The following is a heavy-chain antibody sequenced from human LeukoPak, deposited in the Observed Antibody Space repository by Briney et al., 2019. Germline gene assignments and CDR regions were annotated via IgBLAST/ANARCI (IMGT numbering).Heavy chain of an antibody. J-gene: IGHJ4*02. CDR1: GYTFTSYY. CDR3: AGVGGAVATRRYFDY. V-gene: IGHV1-46*03. Sequence: ASVKVSCKASGYTFTSYYMHWVRQAPGQGLEWMGIINPSGGSTSYAQKFQGRVTMTRDTSTSTVYMELSSLRSEDTAVYYCAGVGGAVATRRYFDYWGQGTLVTVSS. CDR2: INPSGGST. D-gene: IGHD6-19*01.